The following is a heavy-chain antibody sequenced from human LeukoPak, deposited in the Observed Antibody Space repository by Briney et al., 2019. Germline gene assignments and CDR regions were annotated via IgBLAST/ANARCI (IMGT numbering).Heavy chain of an antibody. CDR1: GFTFSSYA. Sequence: GGSLRLSCAASGFTFSSYAMHWVRQAPGKGLEWVAVISYDGSNKYYADSAKGRFTISRDNSKNTLYLQMNSLRAEDTAVYYCAREQITGYSSSWLNYYYYGMDVWGQGTTVTVSS. D-gene: IGHD6-13*01. V-gene: IGHV3-30-3*01. J-gene: IGHJ6*02. CDR3: AREQITGYSSSWLNYYYYGMDV. CDR2: ISYDGSNK.